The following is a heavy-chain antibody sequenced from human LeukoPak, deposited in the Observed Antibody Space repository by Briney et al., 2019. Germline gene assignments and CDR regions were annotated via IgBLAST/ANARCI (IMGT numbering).Heavy chain of an antibody. CDR2: INPNSGGT. J-gene: IGHJ6*03. Sequence: ASVKVSCKASGYTFTGYYMHWVRQAPGQGLEWMGWINPNSGGTNYAQKFQGRVTMTRDTSISTAYMELSRLRSDDTAVYYCAREGDSSGYYGYYYYMDVWGKGTTVTVSS. CDR1: GYTFTGYY. D-gene: IGHD3-22*01. V-gene: IGHV1-2*02. CDR3: AREGDSSGYYGYYYYMDV.